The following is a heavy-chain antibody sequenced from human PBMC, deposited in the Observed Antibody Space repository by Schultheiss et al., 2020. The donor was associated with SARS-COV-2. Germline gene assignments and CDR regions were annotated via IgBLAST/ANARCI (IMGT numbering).Heavy chain of an antibody. D-gene: IGHD1-7*01. CDR3: ASINWNYHLLFDY. CDR1: GGSISSYY. V-gene: IGHV4-39*01. CDR2: IYYSGST. Sequence: SETLSLTCTVSGGSISSYYWGWIRQTPGKGLEWIGTIYYSGSTYYNPSLKSRVTISVDTSKNQFSLKLSSVTAADTAVYYCASINWNYHLLFDYWGQGTLVTVSS. J-gene: IGHJ4*02.